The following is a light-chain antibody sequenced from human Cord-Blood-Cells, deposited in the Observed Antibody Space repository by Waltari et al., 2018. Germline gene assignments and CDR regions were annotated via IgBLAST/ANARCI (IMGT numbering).Light chain of an antibody. CDR1: QSISSY. CDR3: QQSYSTPFT. Sequence: DIQMTQSPSSLSASVGDRVTITCRASQSISSYLNWYQQKPGKAPKLLIYAASSLQSGVPSMFSVSGSGTDFTLTISSLLPEDFATDYCQQSYSTPFTFVPVTKVDIK. J-gene: IGKJ3*01. V-gene: IGKV1-39*01. CDR2: AAS.